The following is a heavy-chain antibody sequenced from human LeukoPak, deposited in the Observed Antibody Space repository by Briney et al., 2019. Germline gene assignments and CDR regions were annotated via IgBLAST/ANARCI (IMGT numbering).Heavy chain of an antibody. CDR1: GYDFSSYW. CDR2: IDPSDSYT. V-gene: IGHV5-10-1*01. J-gene: IGHJ5*02. D-gene: IGHD1-26*01. Sequence: GESLKISCQGSGYDFSSYWISWVRQMPGKGLEWMGRIDPSDSYTNYSPSFQGHVTISADKSISTAYLQWSSLKASDTAMYYCATSIVGATFIGWFDPWGQGTLVTVSS. CDR3: ATSIVGATFIGWFDP.